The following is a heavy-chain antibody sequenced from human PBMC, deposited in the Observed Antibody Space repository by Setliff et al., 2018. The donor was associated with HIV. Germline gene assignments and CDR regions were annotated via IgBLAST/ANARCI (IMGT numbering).Heavy chain of an antibody. CDR2: ISASSVNT. Sequence: ASVKVSCKASGYTFINYHNIWVRQAPGQGLEWVGSISASSVNTNYTQGRVTMTTDISTNTAYMELRSLRSADSAVYYCARVPVSNYYYYMDVWGKGTTVTVSS. V-gene: IGHV1-18*01. CDR3: ARVPVSNYYYYMDV. J-gene: IGHJ6*03. CDR1: GYTFINYH.